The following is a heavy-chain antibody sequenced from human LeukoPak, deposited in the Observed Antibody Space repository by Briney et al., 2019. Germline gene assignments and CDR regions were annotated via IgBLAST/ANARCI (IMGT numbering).Heavy chain of an antibody. D-gene: IGHD1-26*01. J-gene: IGHJ4*02. V-gene: IGHV1-58*02. CDR3: AAELYSGTYGRCCSFAF. CDR1: GFTFSNSA. CDR2: IIVGSGRT. Sequence: GASVKVSCKTSGFTFSNSAMQWVRQARGQRLEWIGWIIVGSGRTHYAQNLQERITITRDMSTNTAYTELSSLRSDDTAVYYCAAELYSGTYGRCCSFAFWGQGTQVTVS.